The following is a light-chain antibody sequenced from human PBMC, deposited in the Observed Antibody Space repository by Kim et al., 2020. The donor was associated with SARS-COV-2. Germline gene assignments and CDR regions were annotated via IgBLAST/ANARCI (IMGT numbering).Light chain of an antibody. CDR3: QQYGSSPLT. CDR2: GAS. J-gene: IGKJ4*01. CDR1: HSVSSSY. Sequence: EIVLTQSPVTVSLSPGDRASLACRASHSVSSSYLAWYQQKPGQAPRLLIYGASSRATGIPDRFSGSGSRTDFTLNISRLEPEDVAVYYCQQYGSSPLTFGGGTKVDIK. V-gene: IGKV3-20*01.